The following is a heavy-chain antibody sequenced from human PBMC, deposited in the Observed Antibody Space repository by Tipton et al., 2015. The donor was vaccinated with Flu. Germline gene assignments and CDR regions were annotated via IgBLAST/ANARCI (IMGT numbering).Heavy chain of an antibody. CDR3: ARVTELLWFGEARGWFDP. CDR1: GGSISSHY. J-gene: IGHJ5*02. V-gene: IGHV4-59*11. D-gene: IGHD3-10*01. CDR2: IYFTGST. Sequence: TLSLTCTVSGGSISSHYWSWIRQPPGKGLEWIGYIYFTGSTNYNPSLKSRVTISVDTSKNQFSLKLSSVTAADTAVYYCARVTELLWFGEARGWFDPWGQGTLVTVSS.